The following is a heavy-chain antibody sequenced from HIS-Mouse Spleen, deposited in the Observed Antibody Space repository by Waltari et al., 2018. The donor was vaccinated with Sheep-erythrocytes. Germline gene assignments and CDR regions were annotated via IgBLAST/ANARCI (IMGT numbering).Heavy chain of an antibody. CDR1: GGSISSGGYY. J-gene: IGHJ5*02. V-gene: IGHV4-31*03. Sequence: QVQLQESGPGLVKPSQTLSLTCTVSGGSISSGGYYWSCISQHPGKGLEWIGYIYYSGSTYYNPSLKSRVTISVDTSKNQFSLKLSSVTAADTAVYYCARALIITMVRGVTSNWFDPWGQGTLVTVSS. CDR2: IYYSGST. D-gene: IGHD3-10*01. CDR3: ARALIITMVRGVTSNWFDP.